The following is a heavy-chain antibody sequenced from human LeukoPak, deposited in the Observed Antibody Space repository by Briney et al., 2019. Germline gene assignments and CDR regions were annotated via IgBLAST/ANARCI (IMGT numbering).Heavy chain of an antibody. D-gene: IGHD5-12*01. CDR1: GYTFTGYY. CDR2: INPNSGGT. V-gene: IGHV1-2*06. J-gene: IGHJ4*02. CDR3: ASPLGYSGYDYDFDY. Sequence: GASVNVSCKASGYTFTGYYMHWVRPAPAQGLEWMGRINPNSGGTNYAQKFQGRVPMTRDTSISTAYMELSRLRSDDTAVYYCASPLGYSGYDYDFDYWGQGTLVTVSS.